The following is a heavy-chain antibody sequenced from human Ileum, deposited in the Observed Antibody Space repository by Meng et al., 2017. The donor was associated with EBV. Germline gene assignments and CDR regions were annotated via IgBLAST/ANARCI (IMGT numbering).Heavy chain of an antibody. CDR1: CHSMANND. CDR3: ARGGQWEPLDS. J-gene: IGHJ4*02. D-gene: IGHD1-26*01. Sequence: VHLPQSGTSWGKLPETLSLTCVVCCHSMANNDWIWIRQSPGKTLEWIGFAYSGTTSYNPSLKSRVSISEDTSKGQFSLRLTSVPAADTAVYYCARGGQWEPLDSWGQGILVTVSS. CDR2: AYSGTT. V-gene: IGHV4-59*01.